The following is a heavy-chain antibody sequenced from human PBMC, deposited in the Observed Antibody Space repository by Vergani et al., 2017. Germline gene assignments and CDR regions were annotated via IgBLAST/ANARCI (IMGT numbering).Heavy chain of an antibody. CDR3: AKDGRENSDYGYFDY. CDR1: GYTFTSYA. D-gene: IGHD4-17*01. V-gene: IGHV1-3*02. J-gene: IGHJ4*02. CDR2: SNAGNGNT. Sequence: QVQLVQSGAEVKKPGASVKVSCKASGYTFTSYAMHWVRQAPGQRLEWMGWSNAGNGNTKYSQEFQGRVTITRDTSASTAYMELSSLRSEGMAVYYCAKDGRENSDYGYFDYWGQGTLVTVSS.